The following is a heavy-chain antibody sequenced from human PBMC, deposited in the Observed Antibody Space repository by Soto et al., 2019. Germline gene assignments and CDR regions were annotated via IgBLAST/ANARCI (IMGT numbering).Heavy chain of an antibody. Sequence: QLQLQESGPGLVKPSETLSLTCTVSGASISSSDNYWGWIRQPPGKGLEWIASIYYYSGSTYYNPSLKSRVTISVDTSKNQFSLKLTSVTAADTAVYHRATAVGFCSGGTCRDAFDVWGQGTMVTVSS. CDR1: GASISSSDNY. CDR3: ATAVGFCSGGTCRDAFDV. V-gene: IGHV4-39*01. D-gene: IGHD2-15*01. J-gene: IGHJ3*01. CDR2: IYYYSGST.